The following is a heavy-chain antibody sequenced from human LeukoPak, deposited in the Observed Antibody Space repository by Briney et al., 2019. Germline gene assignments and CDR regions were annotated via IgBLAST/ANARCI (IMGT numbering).Heavy chain of an antibody. J-gene: IGHJ4*02. V-gene: IGHV4-34*01. D-gene: IGHD1/OR15-1a*01. CDR2: INHSGST. CDR1: GGSFSGYY. CDR3: AALTNLNFDY. Sequence: SETLSLTCAVYGGSFSGYYWSWIRQPPGKGLEWIGEINHSGSTNYNPPLKSRVTISVDTSKNQFSLKLSSVTAADTAVYYCAALTNLNFDYWGQGTLVTVSS.